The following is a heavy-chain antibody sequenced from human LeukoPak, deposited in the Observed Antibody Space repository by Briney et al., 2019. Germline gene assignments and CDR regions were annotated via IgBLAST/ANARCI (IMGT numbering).Heavy chain of an antibody. J-gene: IGHJ4*02. CDR2: IIPIFGTA. D-gene: IGHD3-10*01. Sequence: SVKVSCKASGGTFSSYAISWVRQAPGQGLEWMGGIIPIFGTANYAQKFQGRVTITADKSTSTAYMELSSLRSEDTAVYYSARDPADDYYGSGSTGDYWGQGTLVTVSS. V-gene: IGHV1-69*06. CDR1: GGTFSSYA. CDR3: ARDPADDYYGSGSTGDY.